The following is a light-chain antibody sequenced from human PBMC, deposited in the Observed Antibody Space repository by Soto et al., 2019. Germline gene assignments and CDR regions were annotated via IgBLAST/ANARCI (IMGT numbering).Light chain of an antibody. J-gene: IGKJ5*01. Sequence: DIVLTQSPATLSLSPGERATLSCRASQSVSSYLAWYQQKPGQAPRLLIYDASNRATGIPARFSGSGSGTDFTLTISSLEPEDFAVYYCQQRSNWPPISFGQGTRLE. CDR2: DAS. CDR1: QSVSSY. CDR3: QQRSNWPPIS. V-gene: IGKV3-11*01.